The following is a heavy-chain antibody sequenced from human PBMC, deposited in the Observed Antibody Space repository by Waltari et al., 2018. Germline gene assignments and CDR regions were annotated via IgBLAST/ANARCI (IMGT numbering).Heavy chain of an antibody. D-gene: IGHD3-10*01. V-gene: IGHV3-74*01. Sequence: EVQLVESGGGLVQPGGSLRLSCAASGFTFSSYWMHWVRQAPGKGLVWVSRINSDGSSTSYADSVKGRFTISRDNAKNTLYLQMNSLRAEDTAVYYCARVLTGYGSGRKSYYGMDVWGQGTTVTVSS. J-gene: IGHJ6*02. CDR2: INSDGSST. CDR1: GFTFSSYW. CDR3: ARVLTGYGSGRKSYYGMDV.